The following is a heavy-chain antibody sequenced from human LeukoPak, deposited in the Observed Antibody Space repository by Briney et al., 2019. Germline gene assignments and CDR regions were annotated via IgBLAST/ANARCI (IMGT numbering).Heavy chain of an antibody. CDR1: GGSFSGYY. Sequence: KPSETLSLTCAVYGGSFSGYYWSWIRQPPGKGLEWIGEINHSGSTNYNPSLKSRVTISVDTSKNQFSLKLSSVTAADTAVYYCALMTGPRPFDYWGQGTLVTVSS. D-gene: IGHD3-9*01. V-gene: IGHV4-34*01. J-gene: IGHJ4*02. CDR2: INHSGST. CDR3: ALMTGPRPFDY.